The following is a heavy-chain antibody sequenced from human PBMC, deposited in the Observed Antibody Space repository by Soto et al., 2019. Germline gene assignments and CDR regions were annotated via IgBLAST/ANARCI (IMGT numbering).Heavy chain of an antibody. CDR2: ISTSGGYK. CDR1: GFNFNTYS. Sequence: EVRLVESGGGLVKPGGSLRVSCAASGFNFNTYSMNWVRQAPGKGLEWVSFISTSGGYKYYADSVRGRFTISRDNAKKSVYLEMNSLPADDTAVYYCAGERSALPGARDAMDVWGQGTTVTVSS. CDR3: AGERSALPGARDAMDV. V-gene: IGHV3-21*02. D-gene: IGHD1-26*01. J-gene: IGHJ6*02.